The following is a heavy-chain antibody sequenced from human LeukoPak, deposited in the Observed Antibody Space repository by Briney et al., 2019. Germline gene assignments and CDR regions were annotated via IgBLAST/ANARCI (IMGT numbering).Heavy chain of an antibody. D-gene: IGHD6-19*01. Sequence: PSETLFLTCTVSGGSISSSSYYWGWIRQPPGKGLEWIGSIYYSGSTYYNPSLKSRVTISVDTSKNQFSLKLSSVTAADTAVYYCARHKQWLGKTFDYWGQGTLVTVSS. J-gene: IGHJ4*02. V-gene: IGHV4-39*01. CDR1: GGSISSSSYY. CDR3: ARHKQWLGKTFDY. CDR2: IYYSGST.